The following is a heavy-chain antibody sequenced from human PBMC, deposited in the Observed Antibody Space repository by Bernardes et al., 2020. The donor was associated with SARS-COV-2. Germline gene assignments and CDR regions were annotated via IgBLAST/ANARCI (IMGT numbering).Heavy chain of an antibody. Sequence: GGSLRLSCAASGFTFSSYSMNWVRQAPGKGLEWVSSISSSSSYIYYADSVKGRFTISRDNAKNSLYLQMNSLRAEDTAVYYCARDQVVVVVPAAIRPQENWFDPWGQGTLVTVSS. CDR1: GFTFSSYS. V-gene: IGHV3-21*01. CDR3: ARDQVVVVVPAAIRPQENWFDP. D-gene: IGHD2-2*01. CDR2: ISSSSSYI. J-gene: IGHJ5*02.